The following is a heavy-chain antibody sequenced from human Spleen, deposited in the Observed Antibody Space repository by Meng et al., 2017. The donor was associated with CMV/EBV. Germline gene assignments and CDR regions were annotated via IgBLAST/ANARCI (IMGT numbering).Heavy chain of an antibody. J-gene: IGHJ4*01. CDR3: ARDLGVGAAGY. CDR1: GYTFRDYF. CDR2: INPKSGVT. D-gene: IGHD3-3*01. V-gene: IGHV1-2*02. Sequence: SCQASGYTFRDYFLHWVRQAPGQGLEWMGWINPKSGVTNYAQRFQDRVTMTTDTSIRTVYMDLSRLTSDDTAIFYCARDLGVGAAGYWGQGTLVTVSS.